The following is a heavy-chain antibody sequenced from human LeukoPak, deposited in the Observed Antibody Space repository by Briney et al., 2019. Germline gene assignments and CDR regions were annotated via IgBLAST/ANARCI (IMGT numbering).Heavy chain of an antibody. CDR1: GNSFSSYW. D-gene: IGHD4-17*01. CDR2: IYPGDSDT. Sequence: GESLKISCKDSGNSFSSYWIGWVRQMPGKRLEWMGIIYPGDSDTRYSPSFQGQVTISADKSISNAYLQWSSLKASDTSMYYCARLKMDGDDSTYNRFDPWGKGTLVTVSS. V-gene: IGHV5-51*01. CDR3: ARLKMDGDDSTYNRFDP. J-gene: IGHJ5*02.